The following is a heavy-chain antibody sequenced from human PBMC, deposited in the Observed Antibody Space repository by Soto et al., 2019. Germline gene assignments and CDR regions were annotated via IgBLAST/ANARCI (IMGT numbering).Heavy chain of an antibody. J-gene: IGHJ4*02. Sequence: SLRLSCAASGFTFSSYSMNWVRQAPGKGLEWVSSISSSSSYIYYADSVKGRFTISRDNAKNSLYLQMNSLRAEDTAVYYCASPSLGTPYFDYWGQGTLVTVSS. CDR1: GFTFSSYS. CDR3: ASPSLGTPYFDY. V-gene: IGHV3-21*01. CDR2: ISSSSSYI. D-gene: IGHD3-3*02.